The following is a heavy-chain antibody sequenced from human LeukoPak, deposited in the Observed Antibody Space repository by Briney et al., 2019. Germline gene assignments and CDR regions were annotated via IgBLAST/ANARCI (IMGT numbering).Heavy chain of an antibody. Sequence: SQTLSLTCTVSGDSMTRGGYYWSWVRQHPGKGLEWVGFIYHSGTTFYNPSLESRATISVDTSQDQFSLKLTSVTAADTAVYYCARAVDYRNYFDYWGQGTLVTVSS. CDR3: ARAVDYRNYFDY. J-gene: IGHJ4*02. CDR2: IYHSGTT. V-gene: IGHV4-31*03. CDR1: GDSMTRGGYY. D-gene: IGHD4-11*01.